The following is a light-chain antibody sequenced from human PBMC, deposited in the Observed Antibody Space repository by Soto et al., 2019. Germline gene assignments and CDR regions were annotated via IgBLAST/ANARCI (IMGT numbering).Light chain of an antibody. V-gene: IGKV1-39*01. Sequence: DIQMTQSPSSLSASVGDRVTITCRASQSISTFLNWYQQRPGKAPNLLIYGASSLQTAVPSRFSGSGSGTDFTLTISSLQPEDFATYFCQQSYTTPPTFGGGTPVEIK. CDR3: QQSYTTPPT. CDR1: QSISTF. J-gene: IGKJ4*01. CDR2: GAS.